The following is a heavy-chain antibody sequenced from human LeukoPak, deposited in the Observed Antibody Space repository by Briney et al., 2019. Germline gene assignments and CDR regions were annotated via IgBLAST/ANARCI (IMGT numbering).Heavy chain of an antibody. V-gene: IGHV2-5*01. CDR3: AHRLRESIVVVPAAPDAFDI. D-gene: IGHD2-2*01. CDR1: GFSLSTSGVG. J-gene: IGHJ3*02. Sequence: SGPTLVNPTQTLTLTCTFSGFSLSTSGVGVGWIRQPPGKALEWLALIYWNDDKRYSPSLKSRLTITKDTSKNQVVLTMTNMDPVDTATYYCAHRLRESIVVVPAAPDAFDIWGQGTMVTVSS. CDR2: IYWNDDK.